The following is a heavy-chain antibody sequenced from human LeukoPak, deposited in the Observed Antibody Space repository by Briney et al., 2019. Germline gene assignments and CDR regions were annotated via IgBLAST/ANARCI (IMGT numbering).Heavy chain of an antibody. V-gene: IGHV1-18*01. D-gene: IGHD1-26*01. CDR3: ARDRTGSSYYYYGMDV. CDR2: ISGINTNT. J-gene: IGHJ6*02. Sequence: ASVKVSCKASGYTFSNYGIHWVRQAPGHGLEWMGWISGINTNTNYAQKVQGRVTMTADTSTATAYMELRSLRSDDTAVYYCARDRTGSSYYYYGMDVWGQGTTVTVSS. CDR1: GYTFSNYG.